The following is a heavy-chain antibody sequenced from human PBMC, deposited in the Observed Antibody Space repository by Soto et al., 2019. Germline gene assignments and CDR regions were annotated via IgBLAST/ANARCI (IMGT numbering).Heavy chain of an antibody. D-gene: IGHD3-22*01. V-gene: IGHV3-30-3*01. J-gene: IGHJ4*02. CDR3: AKDRPIYYDSSGYYSFGY. CDR2: ISYDGSNK. Sequence: GGSLRLSCAASGFAFSSYAMHWVRQAPGKGLEWVAVISYDGSNKYYADSVKGRFTTSRDNSKNTLYLQMNSLRAEDTAVYYCAKDRPIYYDSSGYYSFGYWGQGTLVTVSS. CDR1: GFAFSSYA.